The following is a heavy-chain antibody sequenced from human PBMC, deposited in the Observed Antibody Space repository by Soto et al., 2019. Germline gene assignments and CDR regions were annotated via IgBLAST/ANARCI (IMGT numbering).Heavy chain of an antibody. CDR3: ARGPLNVGFYYFDY. D-gene: IGHD3-10*02. Sequence: GASVKVSCKASGCTFTKYCMHWVRQAPGQGLEWMGVIFPSDGSTIYAQKFQGRVSMTRDTSTSTVYMELSSLRSDDTTVYYCARGPLNVGFYYFDYWGQGTQVTVSS. CDR1: GCTFTKYC. V-gene: IGHV1-46*03. CDR2: IFPSDGST. J-gene: IGHJ4*02.